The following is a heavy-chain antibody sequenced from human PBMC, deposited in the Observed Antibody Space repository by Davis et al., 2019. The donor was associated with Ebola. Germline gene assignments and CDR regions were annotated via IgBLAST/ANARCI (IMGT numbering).Heavy chain of an antibody. CDR1: GFTFSSYA. CDR2: ISYDGSNK. V-gene: IGHV3-30-3*01. Sequence: GESLKISCAASGFTFSSYAMHWVRQAPGKGLEWVAVISYDGSNKYYADSVKGRFTISRDNAKNSLFLQMNSLRADDTAVYYCARDPLIIGDATTDSWGQGTLVTVSS. D-gene: IGHD2/OR15-2a*01. CDR3: ARDPLIIGDATTDS. J-gene: IGHJ5*01.